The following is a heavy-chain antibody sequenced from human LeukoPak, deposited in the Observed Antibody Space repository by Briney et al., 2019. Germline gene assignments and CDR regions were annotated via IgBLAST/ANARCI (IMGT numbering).Heavy chain of an antibody. Sequence: GGSLRLSCAASGFTFSNYAMSWVRQAPGKGLDWVSLITGSGDSTYYADSVKGRFTISRDNSKNTLYLQMNSLRAEDTAVYYCAKSLRGAVAGSYWGQGTLVTVSS. CDR3: AKSLRGAVAGSY. D-gene: IGHD6-19*01. V-gene: IGHV3-23*01. CDR2: ITGSGDST. CDR1: GFTFSNYA. J-gene: IGHJ4*02.